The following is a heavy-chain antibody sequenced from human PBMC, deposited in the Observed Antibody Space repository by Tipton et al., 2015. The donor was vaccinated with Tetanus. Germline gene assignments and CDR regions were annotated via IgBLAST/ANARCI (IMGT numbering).Heavy chain of an antibody. D-gene: IGHD6-13*01. Sequence: TLSLTCTVSGGSISSSSYYWGWIRQPPGEGLEWIGSIYYSGSTYYNPSLKSRVTISVDTSKNQFSLKLSSVTAADTAVYYCARYRGSWYLGGGYYFDYWGQGTLVTVSS. V-gene: IGHV4-39*01. CDR1: GGSISSSSYY. CDR2: IYYSGST. J-gene: IGHJ4*02. CDR3: ARYRGSWYLGGGYYFDY.